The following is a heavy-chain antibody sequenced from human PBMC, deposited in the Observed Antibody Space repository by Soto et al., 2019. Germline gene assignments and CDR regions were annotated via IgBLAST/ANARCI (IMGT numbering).Heavy chain of an antibody. Sequence: GGSLRLSCAASGFTFSSYGMHWVRQAPGKGLEWVAVIWYDGSNKYYADSVKGRFTISRDNSKNTLYLQMNSLRAEDTAVYYCGRALTMIVVAPGYWGQGTLVTVSS. V-gene: IGHV3-33*01. J-gene: IGHJ4*02. CDR3: GRALTMIVVAPGY. CDR2: IWYDGSNK. D-gene: IGHD3-22*01. CDR1: GFTFSSYG.